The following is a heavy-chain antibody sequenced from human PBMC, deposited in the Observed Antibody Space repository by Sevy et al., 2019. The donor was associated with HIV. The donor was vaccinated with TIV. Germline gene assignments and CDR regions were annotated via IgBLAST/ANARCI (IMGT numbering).Heavy chain of an antibody. J-gene: IGHJ5*02. V-gene: IGHV1-2*02. Sequence: ASVKVSCKASGYTFTGYYMHWVRQAPGQGLEWMGWINPNSGGTNYAQKFQGRVTMTRDTSISTAYMELSRLRSDDTAVYYCARESGGDYCSSTSCQGVWFDPWGQGTLVTVSS. CDR3: ARESGGDYCSSTSCQGVWFDP. CDR1: GYTFTGYY. CDR2: INPNSGGT. D-gene: IGHD2-2*01.